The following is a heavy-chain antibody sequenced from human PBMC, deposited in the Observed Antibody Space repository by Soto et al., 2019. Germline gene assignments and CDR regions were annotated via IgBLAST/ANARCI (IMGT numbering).Heavy chain of an antibody. Sequence: ASVKVSCKASGYTFTSYYMHWVRQAPGQGLEWMGIINPSGGSTSYAQKFQGRVTMTRDTSTSTVYMELSSLRSEDTAVYYCARKELAYCGGDCLPKEAPAEYFQHWGQGTLVTVSS. V-gene: IGHV1-46*01. CDR1: GYTFTSYY. J-gene: IGHJ1*01. CDR2: INPSGGST. D-gene: IGHD2-21*02. CDR3: ARKELAYCGGDCLPKEAPAEYFQH.